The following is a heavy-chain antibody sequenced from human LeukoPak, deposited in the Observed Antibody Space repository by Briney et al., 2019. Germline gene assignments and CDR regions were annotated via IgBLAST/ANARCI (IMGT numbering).Heavy chain of an antibody. CDR3: ARDGWFYYDSSDYSGFDY. D-gene: IGHD3-22*01. V-gene: IGHV1-46*01. Sequence: ASVKVSCKASGYTFTRYYMHWVRQAPVQGLEWMGIINPSGGSINYAQKFQGRVTMTRDTSTSTVYMELSSLRSEDTAVYYCARDGWFYYDSSDYSGFDYWGQGTLVTVSS. CDR1: GYTFTRYY. J-gene: IGHJ4*02. CDR2: INPSGGSI.